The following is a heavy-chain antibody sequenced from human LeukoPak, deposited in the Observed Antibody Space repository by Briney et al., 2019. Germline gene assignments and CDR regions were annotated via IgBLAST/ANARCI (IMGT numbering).Heavy chain of an antibody. J-gene: IGHJ6*03. CDR3: ARGLKEKTRVRGVIYYYYYYMDV. CDR2: MNPNSGNT. CDR1: GYTITGNY. Sequence: ASVKVSCKATGYTITGNYMHWVRQAPGQGLEWMGWMNPNSGNTGYAQKFQGRVTMTRNTSISTAYMELSSLRSEDTAVYYCARGLKEKTRVRGVIYYYYYYMDVWGKGTTVTISS. V-gene: IGHV1-8*02. D-gene: IGHD3-10*01.